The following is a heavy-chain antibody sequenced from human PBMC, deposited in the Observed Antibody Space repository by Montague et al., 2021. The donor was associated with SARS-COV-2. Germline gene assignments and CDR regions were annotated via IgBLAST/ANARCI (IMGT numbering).Heavy chain of an antibody. J-gene: IGHJ4*02. CDR2: TYYRSKWYN. CDR3: ARGISATNK. CDR1: GDSVSSNTAA. Sequence: CAISGDSVSSNTAAWNWIRQSPSRGLEWLGRTYYRSKWYNDYAVSVKSRIGINADTSKSQFSLQLNSVTPEDTAVYYCARGISATNKWGQGTLVTVSS. D-gene: IGHD6-13*01. V-gene: IGHV6-1*01.